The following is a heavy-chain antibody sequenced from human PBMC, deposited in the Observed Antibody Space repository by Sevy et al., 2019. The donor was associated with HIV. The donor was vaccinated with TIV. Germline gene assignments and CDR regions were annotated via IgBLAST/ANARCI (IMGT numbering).Heavy chain of an antibody. CDR2: ATNVGTNK. Sequence: GGSLRLSCAASGFNFTSYAIHWVRQAPGKGLEWLALATNVGTNKFYADSVKGRFTVSRDNSRKWISLQMDRLSTEDTALYYCAKAGDLGPFDFWGLGTRVTVSS. CDR3: AKAGDLGPFDF. J-gene: IGHJ4*02. CDR1: GFNFTSYA. D-gene: IGHD3-16*01. V-gene: IGHV3-30*18.